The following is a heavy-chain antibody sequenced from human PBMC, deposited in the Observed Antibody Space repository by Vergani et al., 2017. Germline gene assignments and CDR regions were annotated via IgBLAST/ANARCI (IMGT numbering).Heavy chain of an antibody. Sequence: EVQLLESGGGLVQPGGSLRLSCAASGFTFSSYAMSWVRQAPGKGLEWVSAISGSGGRTYYADSVKGRFTISRDNSKNTLYLQMNSLRAEDTAVYYCAKKVTFSSWPNWFDPWGQGTLVTVSS. CDR1: GFTFSSYA. CDR2: ISGSGGRT. V-gene: IGHV3-23*01. CDR3: AKKVTFSSWPNWFDP. J-gene: IGHJ5*02. D-gene: IGHD6-13*01.